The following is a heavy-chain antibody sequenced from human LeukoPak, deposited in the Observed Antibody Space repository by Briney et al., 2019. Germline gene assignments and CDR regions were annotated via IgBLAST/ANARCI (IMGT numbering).Heavy chain of an antibody. CDR1: GFTFSSYD. V-gene: IGHV3-64*01. D-gene: IGHD3-10*01. J-gene: IGHJ4*02. Sequence: GGSLRLSCAASGFTFSSYDMHWVRQAPGKGLEYVSVISSNGGSTSYANSVKGRFTISRDNSKNTLYLQMGSLRAEDMAVYYCARDLSGGGLDYWGQGTLVTVSS. CDR3: ARDLSGGGLDY. CDR2: ISSNGGST.